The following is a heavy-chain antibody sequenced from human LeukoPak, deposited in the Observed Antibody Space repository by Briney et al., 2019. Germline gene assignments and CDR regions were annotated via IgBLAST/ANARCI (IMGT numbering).Heavy chain of an antibody. D-gene: IGHD5-18*01. J-gene: IGHJ4*02. Sequence: PGGSLRLSCAASGFTFDYYTMYWVRQRPEKGLEWVSLISMDGVNTFYADSVKGRFTISRDNNKNSLYLQMNGLRTDDTVLYYCVKGRRRGYAYGTLESWGQGTLVTVSS. V-gene: IGHV3-43*01. CDR3: VKGRRRGYAYGTLES. CDR1: GFTFDYYT. CDR2: ISMDGVNT.